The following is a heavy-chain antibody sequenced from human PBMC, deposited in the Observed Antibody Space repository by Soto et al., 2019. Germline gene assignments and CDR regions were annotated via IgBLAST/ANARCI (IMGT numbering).Heavy chain of an antibody. J-gene: IGHJ6*03. V-gene: IGHV3-23*01. D-gene: IGHD2-2*01. CDR3: AKDFVRDCSSTSCYATFYYYYMDV. CDR2: ISGNGGST. Sequence: PGGSLRLSCAASGFTFSSYAMSWVRQAPGKGLEWVSAISGNGGSTYYADSVKCRFTISRENSKNTLYLQMNSLRAEDTAVYYCAKDFVRDCSSTSCYATFYYYYMDVWGKGTTVTVSS. CDR1: GFTFSSYA.